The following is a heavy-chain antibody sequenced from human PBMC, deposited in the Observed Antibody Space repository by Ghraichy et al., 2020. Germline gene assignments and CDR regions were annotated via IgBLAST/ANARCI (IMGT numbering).Heavy chain of an antibody. CDR1: GGSLSNYV. V-gene: IGHV4-34*01. Sequence: SETLSLTCAVYGGSLSNYVWSWIRQSPGKGLEWIGEVNDRGSTNYNPSLKSRVTISIDTSKNQFSLKLSSVTAADTAVYYCARQSFSSGWYFSSGASDIWGQGTMLTVSS. CDR3: ARQSFSSGWYFSSGASDI. D-gene: IGHD6-19*01. CDR2: VNDRGST. J-gene: IGHJ3*02.